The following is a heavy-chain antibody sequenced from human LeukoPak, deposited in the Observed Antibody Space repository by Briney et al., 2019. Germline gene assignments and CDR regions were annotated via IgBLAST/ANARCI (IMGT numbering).Heavy chain of an antibody. CDR1: GFTFSNYW. D-gene: IGHD6-13*01. J-gene: IGHJ4*02. Sequence: GGSLRLSCAASGFTFSNYWMSWVRQAPGKGLEWVANIKQDGSTKYYVDSLKGRFTISRDNAKNSLYLQMNSLRAEDTAVYYCARIGYSSSCTDYWGQGTLVTVSS. CDR2: IKQDGSTK. CDR3: ARIGYSSSCTDY. V-gene: IGHV3-7*01.